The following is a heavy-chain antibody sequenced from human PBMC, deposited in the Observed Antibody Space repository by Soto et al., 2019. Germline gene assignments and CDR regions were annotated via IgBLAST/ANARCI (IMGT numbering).Heavy chain of an antibody. CDR1: GFTFNKYG. V-gene: IGHV3-33*01. J-gene: IGHJ4*02. Sequence: QVQLVESGGGVVQPGRSLRLSCVASGFTFNKYGIHWVRRAPGKGLEWVAVVWYDGSNKCYADSVKGRFTLSRDNSKNTVYVQMNSLRAEDTAVYYCARGVGAPIDYWGQGTLVTVSS. CDR2: VWYDGSNK. D-gene: IGHD1-26*01. CDR3: ARGVGAPIDY.